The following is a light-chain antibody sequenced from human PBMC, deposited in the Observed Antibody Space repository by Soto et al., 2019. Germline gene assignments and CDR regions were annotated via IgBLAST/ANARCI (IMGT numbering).Light chain of an antibody. CDR3: QQSYTIVPA. Sequence: DIQMTQSPSSLSASVGDRVTITCRASQSISNFLNWYQQKPGKAPKLLIYSASSLQSGVPSRFSGSGSGTDFNLTISTLQPEDFATYYCQQSYTIVPAFGGGTKVEIK. V-gene: IGKV1-39*01. J-gene: IGKJ4*01. CDR1: QSISNF. CDR2: SAS.